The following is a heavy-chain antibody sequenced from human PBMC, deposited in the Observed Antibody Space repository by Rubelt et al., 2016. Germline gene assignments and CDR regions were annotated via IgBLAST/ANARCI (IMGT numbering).Heavy chain of an antibody. CDR1: GGSFSGYY. Sequence: QVQLQQWGAGLLKPSETLSLTCAVYGGSFSGYYWSWIRQPPGKGLAWIGEINHSGSPNYNPSLKSRVTISVDTSKNQFSLKLSSVTAADTAVYYCARRRRYSGSSYWYFDLWGRGTLVTVSS. V-gene: IGHV4-34*01. CDR3: ARRRRYSGSSYWYFDL. D-gene: IGHD1-26*01. CDR2: INHSGSP. J-gene: IGHJ2*01.